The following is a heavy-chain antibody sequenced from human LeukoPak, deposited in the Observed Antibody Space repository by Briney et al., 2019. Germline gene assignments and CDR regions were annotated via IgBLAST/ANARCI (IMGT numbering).Heavy chain of an antibody. CDR1: GFTLSRYW. D-gene: IGHD5-24*01. V-gene: IGHV3-7*01. Sequence: PGGPLRLPCTASGFTLSRYWMTWVREAPGKALEWVADIKQDRSEKNYVDSVKGRFTISRDNAKNSLYLQMNSLRVEDTAVYYCARCRWHQSEFDCWGQGSLVTVCS. CDR2: IKQDRSEK. J-gene: IGHJ4*02. CDR3: ARCRWHQSEFDC.